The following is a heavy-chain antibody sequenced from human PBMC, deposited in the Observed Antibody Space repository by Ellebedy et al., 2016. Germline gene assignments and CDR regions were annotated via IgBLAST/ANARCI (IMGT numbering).Heavy chain of an antibody. J-gene: IGHJ4*02. V-gene: IGHV3-9*01. CDR3: VEDGGPGGAEH. CDR1: GSTFEDNA. CDR2: FFWRTSIV. D-gene: IGHD1-14*01. Sequence: GGSLRLSXSASGSTFEDNAIHWVRQAPGKGLEWVSGFFWRTSIVDYADSVKGRFTFSRANAKNSLYLQMNSLRPEDTALYYCVEDGGPGGAEHWGQGTLVTVSS.